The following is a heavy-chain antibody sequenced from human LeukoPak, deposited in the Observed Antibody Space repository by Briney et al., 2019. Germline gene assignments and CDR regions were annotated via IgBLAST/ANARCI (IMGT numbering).Heavy chain of an antibody. CDR1: GFTFSSYA. V-gene: IGHV3-23*01. CDR2: ISGSGGST. Sequence: GGSLRLSCAASGFTFSSYAMSWVRQAPGKGLEWVSAISGSGGSTYHADSVKGPFTISRDNSKNTLYLQMNSLRAEDTAVYYCAKDNALYSNSWYHELTYYYYGMDVWGQGTTVTVSS. CDR3: AKDNALYSNSWYHELTYYYYGMDV. D-gene: IGHD6-13*01. J-gene: IGHJ6*02.